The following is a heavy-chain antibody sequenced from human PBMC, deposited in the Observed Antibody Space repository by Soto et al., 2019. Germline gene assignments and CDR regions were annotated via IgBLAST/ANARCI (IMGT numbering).Heavy chain of an antibody. CDR1: GFSLSTYHMG. CDR3: AHAGDYDLPTFAP. D-gene: IGHD4-17*01. V-gene: IGHV2-5*02. J-gene: IGHJ5*02. CDR2: IYWDDDK. Sequence: QITLKESGAALVLPAQTLTVTCDFSGFSLSTYHMGVAWIRQPPGEALEWLAFIYWDDDKRYSPSLKDRLAISKGTSSNKVVLTTTNVDPGNTATYFCAHAGDYDLPTFAPWATGPLVTVSS.